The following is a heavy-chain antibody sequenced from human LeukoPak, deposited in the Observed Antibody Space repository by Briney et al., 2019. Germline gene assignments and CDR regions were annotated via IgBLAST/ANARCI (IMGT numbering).Heavy chain of an antibody. CDR2: IYYSGST. Sequence: SETLSLTCTVSGGSISSYYWSWIRQPPGKGLEWIGYIYYSGSTNYNPSLKSRVTISVDTSKNQFSLKLSSVTAADTAVYYCARSITMVRGVMYYYYYYLDVWGKGTTVTVSS. CDR3: ARSITMVRGVMYYYYYYLDV. V-gene: IGHV4-59*01. CDR1: GGSISSYY. J-gene: IGHJ6*03. D-gene: IGHD3-10*01.